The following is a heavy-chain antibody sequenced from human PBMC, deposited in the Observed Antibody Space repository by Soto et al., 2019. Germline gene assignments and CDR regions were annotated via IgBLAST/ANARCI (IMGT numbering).Heavy chain of an antibody. CDR1: GFTFSSYW. CDR3: ARGGYDPFDY. J-gene: IGHJ4*02. Sequence: GSLRLSCAASGFTFSSYWMSWVRQTPGKGLEWVANMKEDGSEKNYVDSVKGRFTISRDNAKNSLYLYMNSLRADDTAVYYCARGGYDPFDYRGQGTLVTVSS. CDR2: MKEDGSEK. V-gene: IGHV3-7*03. D-gene: IGHD5-12*01.